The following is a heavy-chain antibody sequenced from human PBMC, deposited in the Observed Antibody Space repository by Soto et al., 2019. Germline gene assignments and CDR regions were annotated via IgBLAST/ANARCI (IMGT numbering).Heavy chain of an antibody. Sequence: GSLRLSCEGSGFTFSTYAMSWIRQAPGKGPEWVSAISGSGGNTYYADSVKGRFTISRDNSRNTLYLQMNSLRAEDTAVYYCAKDLLRYYYGMDVWGQGTTVTVSS. CDR2: ISGSGGNT. V-gene: IGHV3-23*01. J-gene: IGHJ6*02. CDR3: AKDLLRYYYGMDV. D-gene: IGHD1-26*01. CDR1: GFTFSTYA.